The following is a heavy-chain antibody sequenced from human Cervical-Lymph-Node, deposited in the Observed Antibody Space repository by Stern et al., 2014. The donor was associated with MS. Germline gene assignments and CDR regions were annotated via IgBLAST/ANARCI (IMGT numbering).Heavy chain of an antibody. D-gene: IGHD5-18*01. Sequence: LQLQESGPGRVQPSDTLSLTCTVSGASMKNFYWNWIRQPPGKGLEGIGHMSNSGTTYYDPSLKSRVTMSMDASKQQFSLRLTSVTPVDTAVYFCARGRHTAMVTSGRYFDLWGQGTLVTVSS. V-gene: IGHV4-59*07. CDR1: GASMKNFY. CDR2: MSNSGTT. CDR3: ARGRHTAMVTSGRYFDL. J-gene: IGHJ4*02.